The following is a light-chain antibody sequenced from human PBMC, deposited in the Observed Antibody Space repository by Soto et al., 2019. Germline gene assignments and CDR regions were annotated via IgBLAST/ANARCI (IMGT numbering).Light chain of an antibody. CDR2: RDN. CDR1: NIGTKS. Sequence: SYELTQPLSVSVALGQTARLTCGGNNIGTKSVHWYPQKPGQAPVLVIYRDNNRPSGIPERFSGANSGNTATLTISRAQTVDEAEYSCQVWDSSTVVFGGGTKLTVL. V-gene: IGLV3-9*01. J-gene: IGLJ2*01. CDR3: QVWDSSTVV.